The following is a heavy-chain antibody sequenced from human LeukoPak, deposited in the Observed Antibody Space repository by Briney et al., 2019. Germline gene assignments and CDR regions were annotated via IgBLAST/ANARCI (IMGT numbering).Heavy chain of an antibody. J-gene: IGHJ4*02. CDR3: AKAIVATRYTYYFDY. V-gene: IGHV3-30*18. D-gene: IGHD5-12*01. Sequence: GGSLRLSCAASGFPFSSYGMSWVRQAPGKGLEWVAVISYDGSNKYYADSVKGRFTISRDNSKNTLYLQMNSLRAEDTAVYYCAKAIVATRYTYYFDYWGQGTLVTVSS. CDR1: GFPFSSYG. CDR2: ISYDGSNK.